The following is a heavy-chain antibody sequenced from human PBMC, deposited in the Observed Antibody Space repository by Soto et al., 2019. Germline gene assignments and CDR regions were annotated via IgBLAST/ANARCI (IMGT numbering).Heavy chain of an antibody. J-gene: IGHJ6*02. V-gene: IGHV4-34*01. CDR3: ARGGRVRGSGSYHYAGYYGMDV. Sequence: PSETLSLTCAVYGGSFSGYYCSWIRQPPGKGLEWIGEINHSGSTNYNPSLKSRVTISVDTSKNQFSLKLSSVTAADTAVYYCARGGRVRGSGSYHYAGYYGMDVWGQGTPVTVSS. D-gene: IGHD3-10*01. CDR1: GGSFSGYY. CDR2: INHSGST.